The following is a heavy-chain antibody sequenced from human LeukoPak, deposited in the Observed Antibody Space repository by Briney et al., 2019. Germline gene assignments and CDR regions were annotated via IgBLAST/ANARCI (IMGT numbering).Heavy chain of an antibody. CDR3: AHIEDYVGDY. J-gene: IGHJ4*02. D-gene: IGHD4-17*01. CDR2: IYRDDDK. V-gene: IGHV2-5*02. Sequence: KSSGPTLVNPTQTLTLTCTFSGFSLSTNGVGVGWIRQPPGKALEWLAVIYRDDDKRYSPSLKSRLTITKDTSENQVVLTLTNMDLADTATYYCAHIEDYVGDYWGQGTLVTVSS. CDR1: GFSLSTNGVG.